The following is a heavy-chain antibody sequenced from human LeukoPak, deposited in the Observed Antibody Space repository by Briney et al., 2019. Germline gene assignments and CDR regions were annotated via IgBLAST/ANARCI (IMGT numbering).Heavy chain of an antibody. V-gene: IGHV3-30-3*01. D-gene: IGHD3-10*01. CDR1: GFTFSSYA. CDR3: ARDQGHYYGSGSYGWFDP. CDR2: ISYDGSNK. Sequence: GSLRLSCAASGFTFSSYAMHWVRQAPGKGLEWVAVISYDGSNKYYADSVKGRFTISRDNSKNTLYLQMNSLRAEDTAVYYCARDQGHYYGSGSYGWFDPWGQGTLVTVSS. J-gene: IGHJ5*02.